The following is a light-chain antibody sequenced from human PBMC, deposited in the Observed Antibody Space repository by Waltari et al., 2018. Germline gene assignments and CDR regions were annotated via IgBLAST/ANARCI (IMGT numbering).Light chain of an antibody. J-gene: IGKJ1*01. V-gene: IGKV1-39*01. CDR1: RSISIY. Sequence: DIQMTQSPSSLSASVGDGVTITCRASRSISIYLNWYQQKPGKAPKLLIYAASTLHSGVPSRFSGSGSGTEFTLTISSLQPEDFATYYCQKSSSTPPWTFGQGTKVEIK. CDR3: QKSSSTPPWT. CDR2: AAS.